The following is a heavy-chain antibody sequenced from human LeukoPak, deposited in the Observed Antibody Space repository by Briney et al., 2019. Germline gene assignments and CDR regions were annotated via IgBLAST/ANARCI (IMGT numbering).Heavy chain of an antibody. J-gene: IGHJ5*02. D-gene: IGHD2-15*01. V-gene: IGHV3-21*01. CDR1: GFTFSSYS. CDR3: ARDYDGEVAVPANWFAP. Sequence: GSLRLSCAASGFTFSSYSMNWVRQAPGKGLEWVSSISSSSSYIYYADSVKGRFTISRDNAKNSLYLQMNSVRAEDTAVYFCARDYDGEVAVPANWFAPWGQGTLVTVSS. CDR2: ISSSSSYI.